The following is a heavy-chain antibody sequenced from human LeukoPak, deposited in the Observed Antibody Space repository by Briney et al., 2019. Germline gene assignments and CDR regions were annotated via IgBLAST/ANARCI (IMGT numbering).Heavy chain of an antibody. V-gene: IGHV3-48*02. Sequence: PGGSLRLSCAASGFTFSSYSMNWVRQAPGKGLECVSYISSSSSTIYYADSVKGRFTISRDNAKNSLYLQMNSLRDEDTAVYYCARALRGYYYDSSGYYRGRAFDIWGQGTMVTVSS. CDR1: GFTFSSYS. CDR2: ISSSSSTI. D-gene: IGHD3-22*01. CDR3: ARALRGYYYDSSGYYRGRAFDI. J-gene: IGHJ3*02.